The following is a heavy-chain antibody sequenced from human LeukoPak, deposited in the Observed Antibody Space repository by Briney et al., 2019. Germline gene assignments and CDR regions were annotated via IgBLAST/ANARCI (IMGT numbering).Heavy chain of an antibody. CDR2: ISYDGSNK. V-gene: IGHV3-30-3*01. Sequence: GGSQRLSCAASGFTFSSYAMHWVRQAQGKGLEWGAVISYDGSNKYYADSVKGRFTISRDNSKNTLYLQMNSLRAEDTAVYYCARAPVAGSVIDYWGQGTLVTVSS. J-gene: IGHJ4*02. D-gene: IGHD6-19*01. CDR1: GFTFSSYA. CDR3: ARAPVAGSVIDY.